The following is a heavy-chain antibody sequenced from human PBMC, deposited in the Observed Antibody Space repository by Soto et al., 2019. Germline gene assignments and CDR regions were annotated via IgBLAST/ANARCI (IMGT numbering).Heavy chain of an antibody. CDR3: AHKCPEYRPLDY. CDR1: GFSLSTSGVG. CDR2: IYWDDSK. V-gene: IGHV2-5*02. D-gene: IGHD1-1*01. Sequence: QITLKESGPTLVRPTQTLTLTCAFSGFSLSTSGVGVGWIRQPPGKALEWLAVIYWDDSKHYSPSLRSRLTITKDTSKNQVVLTMTNMDPMDTGTYYCAHKCPEYRPLDYWGQGTLVTVSS. J-gene: IGHJ4*02.